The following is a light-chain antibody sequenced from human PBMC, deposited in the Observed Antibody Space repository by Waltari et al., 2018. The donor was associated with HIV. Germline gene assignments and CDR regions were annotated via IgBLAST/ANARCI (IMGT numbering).Light chain of an antibody. Sequence: SSLPSSASVSATPAQSRSISCTGTSNYVRGYNYLSWYQQHPGKAPTLMIYDVNNRPSGVSNRFSGSKSGSTASLTISGLQSEDEADYYCSSYTTNTIPDVFGTGTKVTVL. CDR2: DVN. CDR3: SSYTTNTIPDV. J-gene: IGLJ1*01. V-gene: IGLV2-14*01. CDR1: SNYVRGYNY.